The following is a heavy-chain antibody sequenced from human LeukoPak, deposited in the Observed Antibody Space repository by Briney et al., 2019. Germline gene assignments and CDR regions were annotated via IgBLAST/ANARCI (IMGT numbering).Heavy chain of an antibody. V-gene: IGHV3-21*04. J-gene: IGHJ5*02. D-gene: IGHD6-13*01. CDR2: ISSGSDYL. Sequence: GGSLRLSCVASGFIYSRYSMNWVRQAPGKGLEWVSTISSGSDYLYHADSVRGRFTISRDNARNSLYLQMNSLRAEDTAVYYCAKDRGGSWYDLNWFDPWGQGTLVTVSS. CDR3: AKDRGGSWYDLNWFDP. CDR1: GFIYSRYS.